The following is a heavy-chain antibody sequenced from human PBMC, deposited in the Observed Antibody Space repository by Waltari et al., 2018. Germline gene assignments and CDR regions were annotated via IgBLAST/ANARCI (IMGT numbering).Heavy chain of an antibody. CDR1: GGSFSGYY. V-gene: IGHV4-34*01. CDR3: ATVTRFGELLFDY. CDR2: INHSGST. D-gene: IGHD3-10*01. Sequence: QVQLQQWGAGLLKPSETLSLTCAVYGGSFSGYYWSWIRQPPGKGLEWIGEINHSGSTNYNPSLKSRVTISVDTSKNQFSLKLSSLRSEDTAVYYCATVTRFGELLFDYWGQGTLVTVSS. J-gene: IGHJ4*02.